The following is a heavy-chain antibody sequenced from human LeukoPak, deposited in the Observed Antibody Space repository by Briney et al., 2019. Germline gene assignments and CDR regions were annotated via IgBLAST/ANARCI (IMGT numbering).Heavy chain of an antibody. CDR2: INSDGSST. V-gene: IGHV3-74*01. Sequence: GGSLRLSCAASGFTFSSYWTHWVRQAPGKGLVWVSRINSDGSSTSYADSVKGRFTISRDNAKNTLYLQMNSLRAEDTAVYYCARAFGVVKGHYWGQGTLVTVSS. J-gene: IGHJ4*02. CDR3: ARAFGVVKGHY. D-gene: IGHD3-3*01. CDR1: GFTFSSYW.